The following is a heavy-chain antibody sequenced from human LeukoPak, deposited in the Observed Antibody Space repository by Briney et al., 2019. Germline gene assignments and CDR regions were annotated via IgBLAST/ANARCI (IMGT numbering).Heavy chain of an antibody. Sequence: PGGSLRLSCAASGFTFSSSAMSWVRQAPGKGLEWLSYINTSGRTIYYADSVKGRFTISRDNAKNSLYLQMKSLRAEDTAVYYCARDSNWLPDYWGQGTLVIVSS. J-gene: IGHJ4*02. CDR1: GFTFSSSA. CDR2: INTSGRTI. V-gene: IGHV3-48*03. CDR3: ARDSNWLPDY. D-gene: IGHD5-12*01.